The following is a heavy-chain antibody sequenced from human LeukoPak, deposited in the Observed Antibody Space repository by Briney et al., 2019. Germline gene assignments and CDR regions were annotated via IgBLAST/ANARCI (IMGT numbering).Heavy chain of an antibody. CDR1: GLTFSTNS. CDR3: AREAPRGTSSNPYYFDS. CDR2: ISFSSSTI. D-gene: IGHD6-6*01. J-gene: IGHJ4*02. V-gene: IGHV3-48*01. Sequence: PGGSLRLSCAAAGLTFSTNSMNWVRQAPGKGLEWVSCISFSSSTIYYADSVKGRFTISRDNAKNLLYLQMNSLRAEDTAVYYCAREAPRGTSSNPYYFDSWGQGTLVTVSS.